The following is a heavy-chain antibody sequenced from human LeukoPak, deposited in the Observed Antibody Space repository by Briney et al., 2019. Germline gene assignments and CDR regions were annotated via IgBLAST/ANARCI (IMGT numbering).Heavy chain of an antibody. Sequence: ASVKVSCKVSGYTLTELSMHWVRQAPGKGLEWMGGFDPEDGETIYAQKFQGRDTMTEDTSTDTAYMELSSLRSEDTAVYYCATDPPKSTVTTIWDDAFDIWGQGTMVTVSS. CDR1: GYTLTELS. CDR2: FDPEDGET. D-gene: IGHD4-17*01. J-gene: IGHJ3*02. CDR3: ATDPPKSTVTTIWDDAFDI. V-gene: IGHV1-24*01.